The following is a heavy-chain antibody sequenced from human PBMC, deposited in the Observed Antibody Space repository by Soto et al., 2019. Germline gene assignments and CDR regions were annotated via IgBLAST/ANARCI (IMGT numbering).Heavy chain of an antibody. D-gene: IGHD2-2*01. CDR1: GFTFSNYD. Sequence: QVQLVESGGGVVQPGRSLRLSCAASGFTFSNYDMHWVRQVPGEGPEWVAVLSFDGTSKNYADSVKGRFTISRDNSKNTLFLQMNSLRTEDTAVYFCAKDFYTVRVPAAPRPHYFDFWGPGTLVTVSS. CDR3: AKDFYTVRVPAAPRPHYFDF. V-gene: IGHV3-30*18. J-gene: IGHJ4*02. CDR2: LSFDGTSK.